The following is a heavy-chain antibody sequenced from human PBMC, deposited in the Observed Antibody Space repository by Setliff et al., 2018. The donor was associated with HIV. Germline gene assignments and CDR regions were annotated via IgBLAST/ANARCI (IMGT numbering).Heavy chain of an antibody. J-gene: IGHJ4*02. CDR1: GGSFSGYY. V-gene: IGHV4-34*01. Sequence: LSLTCAVYGGSFSGYYWSWIRQPPGKGLEWIGEINHSGSTNYNPSLKSRVTISVDTSKNQFPLKLSSVTAADTAVFYCARLPTTYYYDSSAYYHHVWGQGTLVTVSS. CDR3: ARLPTTYYYDSSAYYHHV. D-gene: IGHD3-22*01. CDR2: INHSGST.